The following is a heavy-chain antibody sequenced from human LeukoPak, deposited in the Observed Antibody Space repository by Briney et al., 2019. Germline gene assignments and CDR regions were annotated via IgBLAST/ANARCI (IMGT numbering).Heavy chain of an antibody. J-gene: IGHJ6*03. V-gene: IGHV3-23*01. CDR3: AKSQYYYDSSGYFDLYYYMDV. Sequence: PGGSLRLSCAASGFTFSSYAMSWVRQAPGKGLEWVSAISGSGGSTYYADSVKGRFTFSRDNSKNTLYLQMNSLRAEDTAVYFCAKSQYYYDSSGYFDLYYYMDVWGKGTTVTVSS. D-gene: IGHD3-22*01. CDR2: ISGSGGST. CDR1: GFTFSSYA.